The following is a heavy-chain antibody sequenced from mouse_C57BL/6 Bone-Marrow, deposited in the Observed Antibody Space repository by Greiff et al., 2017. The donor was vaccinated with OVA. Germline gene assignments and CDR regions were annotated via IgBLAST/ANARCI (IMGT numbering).Heavy chain of an antibody. V-gene: IGHV1-69*01. CDR2: IDPSDSYT. Sequence: QVQLQQSGAELVMPGASVKLSCKASGYTFTSYWMHWVKQRPGQGLEWIGEIDPSDSYTNYNQKFKGKSTLTVDKSSSTAYMQLSSLTSEDSAVYYCARSNYYYGSSPAWFAYWGQGTLVTVSA. CDR3: ARSNYYYGSSPAWFAY. CDR1: GYTFTSYW. J-gene: IGHJ3*01. D-gene: IGHD1-1*01.